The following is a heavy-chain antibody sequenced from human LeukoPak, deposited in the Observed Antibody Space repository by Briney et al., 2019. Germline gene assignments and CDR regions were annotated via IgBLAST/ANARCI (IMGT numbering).Heavy chain of an antibody. J-gene: IGHJ6*03. Sequence: GGSLRLSCAASGFTFSSYGMHWVRQAPGKGLEWVAVIWYDGSNKYYADSVKGRFTISRDNSKNTLYLQMNSLRAEDTAVYYCAKVSEGSAPTIFGVKGRDYYYMDVWGKGTTVTVSS. V-gene: IGHV3-33*06. CDR1: GFTFSSYG. CDR2: IWYDGSNK. D-gene: IGHD3-3*01. CDR3: AKVSEGSAPTIFGVKGRDYYYMDV.